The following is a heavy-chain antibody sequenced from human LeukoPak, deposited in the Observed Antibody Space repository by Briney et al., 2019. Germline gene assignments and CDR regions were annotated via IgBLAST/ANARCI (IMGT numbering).Heavy chain of an antibody. CDR1: GGSISSSDYY. CDR2: IYFGGST. D-gene: IGHD1-26*01. Sequence: PSETLSLTCTVSGGSISSSDYYWGWIRQPPGKGLEWIGSIYFGGSTYYNPSLKSRVTISVDTSMNQFSLKLSFVTAAVTAVYYCARKRELDYWGQGTLVTVSS. J-gene: IGHJ4*02. V-gene: IGHV4-39*01. CDR3: ARKRELDY.